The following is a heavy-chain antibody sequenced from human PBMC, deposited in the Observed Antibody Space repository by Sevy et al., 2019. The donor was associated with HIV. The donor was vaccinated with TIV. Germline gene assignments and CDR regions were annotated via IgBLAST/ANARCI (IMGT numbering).Heavy chain of an antibody. D-gene: IGHD6-19*01. CDR3: ARGGGSGWYFYFDY. Sequence: SETLSLTCTVSGGSISSYYWSWIRQPPGKGLEWIGYIYYSGSTNYNPSLKSRVTISVDTSKNQFSLKLSSVSAADTAVYYCARGGGSGWYFYFDYWGQGTLVTVSS. CDR2: IYYSGST. V-gene: IGHV4-59*01. J-gene: IGHJ4*02. CDR1: GGSISSYY.